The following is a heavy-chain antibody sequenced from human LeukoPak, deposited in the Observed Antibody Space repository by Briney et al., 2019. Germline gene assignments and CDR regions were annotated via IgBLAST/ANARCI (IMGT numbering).Heavy chain of an antibody. Sequence: ASVKVSCKASGYTFTSYAISWVRQAPGQGLEWMGWISAYNGNTNYAQKLQGRVTMTTDTSTSTAYMELRSLRSDDTAVYYSALIAAAGDFDPWGQGTLVTVSS. V-gene: IGHV1-18*04. D-gene: IGHD6-13*01. CDR1: GYTFTSYA. J-gene: IGHJ5*02. CDR2: ISAYNGNT. CDR3: ALIAAAGDFDP.